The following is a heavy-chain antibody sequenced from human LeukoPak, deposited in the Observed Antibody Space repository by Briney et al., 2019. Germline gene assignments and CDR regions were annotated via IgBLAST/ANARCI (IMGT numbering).Heavy chain of an antibody. V-gene: IGHV3-23*01. Sequence: GGSLRLSCAASGFTFSSYAMSWVRQAQGKGLEWVSGISGSGGITDSADSVKGRFTISRDNSKNTLYLQMNSLRAEDTAVYYCAKTRPLDSSSWSHGDYWGQGTLVTVSS. CDR2: ISGSGGIT. CDR1: GFTFSSYA. D-gene: IGHD6-13*01. CDR3: AKTRPLDSSSWSHGDY. J-gene: IGHJ4*02.